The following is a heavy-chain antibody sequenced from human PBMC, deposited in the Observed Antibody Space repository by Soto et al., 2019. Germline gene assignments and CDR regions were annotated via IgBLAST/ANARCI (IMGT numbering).Heavy chain of an antibody. CDR3: AKEMDDSSGYYYYPTLYYYYGMDV. CDR2: ISYDGSNK. Sequence: PGWSLRLSCAASGFTFSSYGMHWVRQAPGKGLEWVAVISYDGSNKYYADSVKGRFTISRDNSKNTLYLQMNSLRAEDTAVYYCAKEMDDSSGYYYYPTLYYYYGMDVWGQGTTVTVSS. J-gene: IGHJ6*02. V-gene: IGHV3-30*18. D-gene: IGHD3-22*01. CDR1: GFTFSSYG.